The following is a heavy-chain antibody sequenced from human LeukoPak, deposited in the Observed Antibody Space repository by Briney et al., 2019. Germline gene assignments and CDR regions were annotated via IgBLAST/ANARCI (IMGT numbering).Heavy chain of an antibody. CDR2: VHDTGST. D-gene: IGHD4-11*01. CDR3: AREATSYSYYLDY. V-gene: IGHV4-39*07. J-gene: IGHJ4*02. Sequence: SETLSLTCSVSGDSISSSSYYWGWIRQPPGKGLEWIGSVHDTGSTFYNPSLKSRVTISLDTSKNQFSLKLSSVTAADTAVYYCAREATSYSYYLDYWGQGSLVTVSS. CDR1: GDSISSSSYY.